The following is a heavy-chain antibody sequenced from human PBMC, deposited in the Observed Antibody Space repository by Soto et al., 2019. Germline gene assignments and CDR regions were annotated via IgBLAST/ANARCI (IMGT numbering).Heavy chain of an antibody. CDR2: IWYDGSNK. J-gene: IGHJ6*02. CDR3: ASEYCSGGSCYYYGMDV. D-gene: IGHD2-15*01. Sequence: QVQLVESGGGVVQPGRSLRLSCAASGFTFSSYGMHWVRQAPGKGLEWVAVIWYDGSNKYYADSVKGRFTISRDNSKTTLYLQMNSLRAGETAVYYCASEYCSGGSCYYYGMDVWGQGTTVTVSS. V-gene: IGHV3-33*01. CDR1: GFTFSSYG.